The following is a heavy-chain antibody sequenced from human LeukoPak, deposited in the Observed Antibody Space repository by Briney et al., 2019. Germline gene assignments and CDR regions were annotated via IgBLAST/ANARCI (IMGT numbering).Heavy chain of an antibody. V-gene: IGHV3-23*01. CDR1: GFTFRTYA. D-gene: IGHD6-19*01. J-gene: IGHJ4*02. Sequence: GGSLRLSCAASGFTFRTYAMSWVRQAPGKGLEWVSAISGSGGSTYYADSVKGRFTISRDNSKNTLYLQMNSLRAEDTAVYYCAKDPRLAVAGYYFDYWGQGTLVTVSS. CDR2: ISGSGGST. CDR3: AKDPRLAVAGYYFDY.